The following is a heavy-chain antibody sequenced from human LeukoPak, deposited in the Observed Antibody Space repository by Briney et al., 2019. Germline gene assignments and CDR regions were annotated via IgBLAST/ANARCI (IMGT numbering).Heavy chain of an antibody. J-gene: IGHJ5*02. Sequence: SESLSLTCAVYGGSFSGYYWSWIRQPPGKGLEWIGEINHSGSTNYNPSLKSRVTISVDTSKNQFSLKLSSVTAADTAVYYCARGHGYNAEGENWFDPWGQGTLVTVSS. V-gene: IGHV4-34*01. CDR3: ARGHGYNAEGENWFDP. CDR2: INHSGST. D-gene: IGHD5-24*01. CDR1: GGSFSGYY.